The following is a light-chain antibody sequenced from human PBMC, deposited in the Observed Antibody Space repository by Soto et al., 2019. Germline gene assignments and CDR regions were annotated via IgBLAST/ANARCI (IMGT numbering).Light chain of an antibody. J-gene: IGLJ1*01. V-gene: IGLV1-44*01. CDR2: NNN. Sequence: QSVLTQPPSAAATPGQRVTISCSGSSSNIGSNAVDWYQQFPGTAPKLLIYNNNQRPSGVPDRFSASKSGTSASLAISGLQSGDEADYYCAAWDDSLREVFGTGTKLTVL. CDR1: SSNIGSNA. CDR3: AAWDDSLREV.